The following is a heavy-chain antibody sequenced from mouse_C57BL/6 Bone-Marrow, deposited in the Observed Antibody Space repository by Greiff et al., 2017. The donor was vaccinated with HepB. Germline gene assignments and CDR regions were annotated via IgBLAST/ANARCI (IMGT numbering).Heavy chain of an antibody. CDR2: IYPRSGNT. V-gene: IGHV1-81*01. J-gene: IGHJ2*01. D-gene: IGHD1-1*01. Sequence: VHLVESGAELARPGASVKLSCKASGYTFTSYGISWVKQRTGQGLEWIGEIYPRSGNTYYNEKFKGKATLTADKSSSTAYMELRSLTSEDSAVYFCARGYGSSSPYYFDYWGQGTTLTVSS. CDR3: ARGYGSSSPYYFDY. CDR1: GYTFTSYG.